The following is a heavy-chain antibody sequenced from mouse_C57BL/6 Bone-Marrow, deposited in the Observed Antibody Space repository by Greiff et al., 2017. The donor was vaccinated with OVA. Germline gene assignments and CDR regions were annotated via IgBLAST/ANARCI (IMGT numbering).Heavy chain of an antibody. CDR3: ARDRRLWYFDV. V-gene: IGHV5-4*01. CDR2: ISDGGSYT. CDR1: GFTFSSYA. Sequence: EVHLVESGGGLVKPGGSLKLSCAASGFTFSSYAMSWVRQTPEKRLEWVATISDGGSYTYYPDNVKGRFTISRDNAKNNLYLQMSHLKSEDTAMYYCARDRRLWYFDVWGTGTTVTVSS. J-gene: IGHJ1*03.